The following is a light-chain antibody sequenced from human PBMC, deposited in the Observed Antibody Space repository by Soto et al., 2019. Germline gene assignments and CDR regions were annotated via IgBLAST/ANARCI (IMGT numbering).Light chain of an antibody. CDR3: QQYSSDST. Sequence: DIQMTQSPSTLSASVGDRVTITCRASQNINNCLAWYQQKPGKAPKLLIYRASSLENGVPSRFSGRGSGTDFIFTITSLQPDDFATYYCQQYSSDSTFGQGTKVEIK. J-gene: IGKJ1*01. CDR1: QNINNC. CDR2: RAS. V-gene: IGKV1-5*03.